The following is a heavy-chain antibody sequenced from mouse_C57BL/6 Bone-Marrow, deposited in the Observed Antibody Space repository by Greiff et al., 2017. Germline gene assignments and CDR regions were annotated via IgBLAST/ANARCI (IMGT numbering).Heavy chain of an antibody. J-gene: IGHJ3*01. CDR2: ISSGGSYT. CDR3: ARHGYDYAWFAY. CDR1: GFTFSSYG. V-gene: IGHV5-6*01. Sequence: EVQLVESGGDLVKPGGSLKLSCAASGFTFSSYGLSWVRQTPDKRLEWVATISSGGSYTYYPDSVKGRFTISRDNAKNTLYLQMSSLKSEETAMYYCARHGYDYAWFAYWGQGTLVTVSA. D-gene: IGHD2-4*01.